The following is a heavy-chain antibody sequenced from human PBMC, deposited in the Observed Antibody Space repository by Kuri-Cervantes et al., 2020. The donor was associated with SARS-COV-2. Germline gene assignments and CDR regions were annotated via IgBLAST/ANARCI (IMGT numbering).Heavy chain of an antibody. CDR3: AKGDPSGCYDWFDP. Sequence: GESLKISCAASGFTFSSYAMSWVRQAPGKGLEWVSAISGSGGSTYYADSVKGRFTISRDNSKNTLYLQMNSLRAEDTAVYYCAKGDPSGCYDWFDPWGQGTLVTVSS. J-gene: IGHJ5*02. CDR2: ISGSGGST. V-gene: IGHV3-23*01. D-gene: IGHD1-26*01. CDR1: GFTFSSYA.